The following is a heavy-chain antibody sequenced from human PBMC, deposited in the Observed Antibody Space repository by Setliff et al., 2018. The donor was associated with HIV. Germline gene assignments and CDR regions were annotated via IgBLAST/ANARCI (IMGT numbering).Heavy chain of an antibody. CDR2: IIPIIDIT. J-gene: IGHJ4*02. V-gene: IGHV1-69*10. CDR3: ARDGVVVVAASNYYFDY. D-gene: IGHD2-15*01. Sequence: GASVKVSCKASGGTFSSYVISWVRQAPGQGLEWMGGIIPIIDITNYAQKFQGRVTITADKSTSTAYMELSSLRSEDTAVYYCARDGVVVVAASNYYFDYWGQGTLVTVSS. CDR1: GGTFSSYV.